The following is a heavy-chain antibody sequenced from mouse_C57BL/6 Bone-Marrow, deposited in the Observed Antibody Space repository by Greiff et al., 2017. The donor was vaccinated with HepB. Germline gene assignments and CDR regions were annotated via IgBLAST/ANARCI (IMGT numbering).Heavy chain of an antibody. D-gene: IGHD1-1*01. CDR2: ISYSGST. CDR1: GYSITSDY. V-gene: IGHV3-8*01. Sequence: EVQLQQSGPGLAKPSQTLSLTCSVTGYSITSDYWNWIRKFPGNKLEYMGYISYSGSTYYNPSLKSRISITRDTSKNQYYLQLNSVTTEDTATYYCARWGPYYYGSRVPTRYFDGWGTGTTVTVSS. CDR3: ARWGPYYYGSRVPTRYFDG. J-gene: IGHJ1*03.